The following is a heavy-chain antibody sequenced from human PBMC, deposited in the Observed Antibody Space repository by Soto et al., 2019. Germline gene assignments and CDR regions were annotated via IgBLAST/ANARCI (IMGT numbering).Heavy chain of an antibody. V-gene: IGHV3-7*01. CDR2: IKHDGSEK. J-gene: IGHJ4*02. CDR1: GFTFSSYW. D-gene: IGHD4-17*01. CDR3: ARGAGYGGSPLGY. Sequence: EVHLVDSGGGLVQPGESLRLSCAASGFTFSSYWMSWVRQAPGRGLEWVANIKHDGSEKYYVDSVKGRFTVSRDNAKSSLYLQMNSLRAEDTAVYHCARGAGYGGSPLGYWGQGTLVTVSS.